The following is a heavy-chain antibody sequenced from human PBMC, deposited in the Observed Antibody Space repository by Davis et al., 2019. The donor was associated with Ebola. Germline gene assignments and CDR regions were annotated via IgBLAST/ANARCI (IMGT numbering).Heavy chain of an antibody. Sequence: KVSCKASGYSFTSFWIGWVRQPPGQGLEWMGAILPGDSDTRYSPSFQGQVTISADKSISTAYLQWSSLKASDTAMYYCARRIKGFDIWGQGTMVTVSS. CDR1: GYSFTSFW. CDR2: ILPGDSDT. CDR3: ARRIKGFDI. J-gene: IGHJ3*02. V-gene: IGHV5-51*01. D-gene: IGHD3-10*01.